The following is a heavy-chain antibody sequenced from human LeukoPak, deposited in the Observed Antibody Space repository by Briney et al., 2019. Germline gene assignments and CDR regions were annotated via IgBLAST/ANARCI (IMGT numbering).Heavy chain of an antibody. Sequence: GASVKVSCKASGYTFTGYYMHWVRQAPGQGLEWMGWINPNSGGTNYAQKFQGRVTMTRDTSISTAYMELSRLRSDDTAVYYCARSSRIAARRHFDYWGQGTLVTVSS. CDR1: GYTFTGYY. D-gene: IGHD6-6*01. CDR2: INPNSGGT. J-gene: IGHJ4*02. CDR3: ARSSRIAARRHFDY. V-gene: IGHV1-2*02.